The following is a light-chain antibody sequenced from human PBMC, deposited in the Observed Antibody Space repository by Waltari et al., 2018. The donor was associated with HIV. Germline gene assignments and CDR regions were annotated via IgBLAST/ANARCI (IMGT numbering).Light chain of an antibody. Sequence: DIQMTQFPSSLSASVGDRVTITCRASQDITNDLSWYQQKPGQAPKRLIYAASHLQGGVPSTFSGSGSGTEFTLTISSLQPGDFATYYCLQHHSSPPMFGQGTKVEVK. CDR2: AAS. V-gene: IGKV1-17*01. J-gene: IGKJ1*01. CDR3: LQHHSSPPM. CDR1: QDITND.